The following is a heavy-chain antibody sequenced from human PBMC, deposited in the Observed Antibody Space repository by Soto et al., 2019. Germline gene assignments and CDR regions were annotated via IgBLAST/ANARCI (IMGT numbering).Heavy chain of an antibody. V-gene: IGHV5-10-1*01. D-gene: IGHD3-16*01. J-gene: IGHJ1*01. CDR1: GYTFTTSW. Sequence: PGGSLKNSCKVSGYTFTTSWITCVGQIPGKGLEWMGRIDPSDPYTHYSPSFEGYVSVSADKSISTVYLEWSSLKASDTAIYYCARQLRGYVWGRHTAFWGQGTQVNGCS. CDR3: ARQLRGYVWGRHTAF. CDR2: IDPSDPYT.